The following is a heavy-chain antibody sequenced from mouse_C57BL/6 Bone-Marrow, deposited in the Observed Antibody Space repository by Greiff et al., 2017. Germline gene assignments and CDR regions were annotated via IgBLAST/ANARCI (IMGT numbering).Heavy chain of an antibody. J-gene: IGHJ4*01. CDR1: GYTFTSYW. CDR3: AGFLGLLPYYAMDY. CDR2: INPSSGYT. D-gene: IGHD2-3*01. V-gene: IGHV1-7*01. Sequence: VQLQESGAELAKPGASVKLSCKASGYTFTSYWMHWVKQRPGQGLEWIGYINPSSGYTTYNQKFKDKAILTADKSSSTDYMQLSSLTYQDSAVYYCAGFLGLLPYYAMDYGGQGTSVTVSS.